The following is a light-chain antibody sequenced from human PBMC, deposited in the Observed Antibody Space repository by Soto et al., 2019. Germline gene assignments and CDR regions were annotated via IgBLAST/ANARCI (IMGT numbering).Light chain of an antibody. J-gene: IGLJ1*01. Sequence: QSVLTQPASVSGSPGQSITISSTGTSGDIGSYNRVSGYQQHPGKAPKLIIYEVTDRPSGVSNRFSGTKSGNTASLTISGLQAEDEAEYYCSSYPNINTRACVFGTGTKLTVL. V-gene: IGLV2-14*01. CDR2: EVT. CDR3: SSYPNINTRACV. CDR1: SGDIGSYNR.